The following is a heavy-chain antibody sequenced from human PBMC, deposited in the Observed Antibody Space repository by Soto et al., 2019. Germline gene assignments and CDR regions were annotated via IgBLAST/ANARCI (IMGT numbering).Heavy chain of an antibody. J-gene: IGHJ5*02. Sequence: GGSLRLSCAASGFTFSSYSMNWVRQAPGKGLEWVSSISSSSSYIYYADSVKGRFTISRDNAKNSLYLQMNSLRAEDTAVYYCARDLRADVLRFLVLQKGKNWFDPWGQGTLVTVSS. D-gene: IGHD3-3*01. V-gene: IGHV3-21*01. CDR1: GFTFSSYS. CDR3: ARDLRADVLRFLVLQKGKNWFDP. CDR2: ISSSSSYI.